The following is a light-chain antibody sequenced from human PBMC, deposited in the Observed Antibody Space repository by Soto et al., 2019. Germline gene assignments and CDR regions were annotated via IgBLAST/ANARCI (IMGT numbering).Light chain of an antibody. CDR2: EVS. V-gene: IGLV2-8*01. Sequence: QSALTQPPSASGSPGQSVTISCTGTSSDVGGYNYVSWYQQHPGKPPKLMIYEVSKRPSGVPDRFSGSKSGNTASLTVSGLQPEDEADYYCSSYAGSNNFVFGTGTKLTVL. J-gene: IGLJ1*01. CDR3: SSYAGSNNFV. CDR1: SSDVGGYNY.